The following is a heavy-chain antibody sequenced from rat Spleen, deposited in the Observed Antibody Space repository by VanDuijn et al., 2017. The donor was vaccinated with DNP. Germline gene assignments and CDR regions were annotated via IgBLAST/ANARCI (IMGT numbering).Heavy chain of an antibody. Sequence: EVQLQESGPGLVKPSQSLSLTCSVTAYSITTNYWGWIRKFPGNKMEWVGHISYSGGTSYNPSLKSRISITRDTSKNQFFLHLNSVTTEDTATYYCARWPGYNPPYAMDAWGQGTSVTVSS. CDR1: AYSITTNY. CDR3: ARWPGYNPPYAMDA. CDR2: ISYSGGT. D-gene: IGHD1-4*01. J-gene: IGHJ4*01. V-gene: IGHV3-1*01.